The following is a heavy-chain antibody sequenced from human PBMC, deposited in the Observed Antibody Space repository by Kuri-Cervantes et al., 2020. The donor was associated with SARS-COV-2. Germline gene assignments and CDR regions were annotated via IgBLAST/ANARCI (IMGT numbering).Heavy chain of an antibody. CDR1: GYSFATYW. CDR3: ARLLFWSGFVDS. J-gene: IGHJ4*02. V-gene: IGHV5-51*01. Sequence: GESLKISCKGSGYSFATYWTGWVRQMPGKGLEWMWIIYPADSETRYSPSFQGQVTISADKSTTTAYLQWSSLKPSDTAMYYCARLLFWSGFVDSWGQGTLVTDSS. D-gene: IGHD3-3*01. CDR2: IYPADSET.